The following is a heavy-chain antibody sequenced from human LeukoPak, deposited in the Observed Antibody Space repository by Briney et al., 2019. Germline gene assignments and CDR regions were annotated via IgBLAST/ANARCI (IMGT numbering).Heavy chain of an antibody. J-gene: IGHJ3*02. V-gene: IGHV4-31*11. CDR1: GGSISSSSYY. CDR3: ARAGTLADYLGAFDI. D-gene: IGHD3-10*01. Sequence: PSETLSLTCAVSGGSISSSSYYWAWIRQHPGKGLEWIGYIYYSGSTYYNPSLKSRVTISVDTSKNQFSLKLSSVTAADTAVYYCARAGTLADYLGAFDIWGQGTMVTVSS. CDR2: IYYSGST.